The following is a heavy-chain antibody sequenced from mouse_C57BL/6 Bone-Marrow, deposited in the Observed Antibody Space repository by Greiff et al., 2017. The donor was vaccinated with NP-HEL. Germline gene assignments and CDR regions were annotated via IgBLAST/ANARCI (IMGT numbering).Heavy chain of an antibody. Sequence: VKLQESGAELARPGASVKLSCKASGYTFTSYGISWVKQRTGQGLEWIGEIYPRSGNTYYNEKFKGKATLTADKSSSTAYMELRSLTSEDSAVYFCARSQLAWFAYWGQGTLVTVSA. CDR1: GYTFTSYG. CDR3: ARSQLAWFAY. V-gene: IGHV1-81*01. J-gene: IGHJ3*01. D-gene: IGHD3-1*01. CDR2: IYPRSGNT.